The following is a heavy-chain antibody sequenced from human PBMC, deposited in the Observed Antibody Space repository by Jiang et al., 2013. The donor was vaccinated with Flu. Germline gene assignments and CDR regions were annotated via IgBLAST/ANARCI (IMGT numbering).Heavy chain of an antibody. D-gene: IGHD3-10*01. CDR2: ISSSSSYI. CDR1: GFTFSSYS. CDR3: ARDRRSRFGELLTRAGYYYYYYGMDV. Sequence: GFTFSSYSMNWVRQAPGKGLEWVSSISSSSSYIYYADSVKGRFTISRDNAKNSLYLQMNSLRAEDTAVYYCARDRRSRFGELLTRAGYYYYYYGMDVWGQGTTVTVSS. J-gene: IGHJ6*02. V-gene: IGHV3-21*01.